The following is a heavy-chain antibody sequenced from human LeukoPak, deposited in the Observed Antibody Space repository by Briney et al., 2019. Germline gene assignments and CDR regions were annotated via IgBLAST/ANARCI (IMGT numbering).Heavy chain of an antibody. J-gene: IGHJ4*02. CDR2: VYTSGST. Sequence: SETLSLTCTVSGGSISSYYWSWLRQPAGKGLEWIGRVYTSGSTNYNPSLKSRVTMSVDTSKNQFSLKLSSVTAADTAVYYCARDSSRRDGYNYWGQGTLVTVSS. V-gene: IGHV4-4*07. D-gene: IGHD5-24*01. CDR3: ARDSSRRDGYNY. CDR1: GGSISSYY.